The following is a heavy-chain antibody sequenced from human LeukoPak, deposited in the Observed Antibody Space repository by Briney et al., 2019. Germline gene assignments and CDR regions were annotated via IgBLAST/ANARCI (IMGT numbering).Heavy chain of an antibody. D-gene: IGHD3-9*01. V-gene: IGHV3-48*02. J-gene: IGHJ4*02. CDR1: GFSFTDYP. CDR2: IRTTAEGAKYA. CDR3: ATDQRYAFDY. Sequence: GGSLRLSCATSGFSFTDYPMNWVRQAPGRGREWISNIRTTAEGAKYAYYADSVKGRVTIARDDGKNTLYLHMNVLRDDNTAVYYCATDQRYAFDYWGQGILVTVSS.